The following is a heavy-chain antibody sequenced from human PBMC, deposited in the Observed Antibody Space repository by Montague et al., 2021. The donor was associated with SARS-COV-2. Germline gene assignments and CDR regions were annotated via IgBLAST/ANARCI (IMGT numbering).Heavy chain of an antibody. J-gene: IGHJ6*03. CDR3: VRVTHPRSAWPYYMDV. V-gene: IGHV4-39*01. CDR1: GFSLKTSGVG. Sequence: LVKPTQTLTLTCTFSGFSLKTSGVGVGWIRQPPGKGLEWIGSINNRGNTYNNPSLRSRVSISVDTSKNQFSLNVRSVTAADTGLFYCVRVTHPRSAWPYYMDVWGKGTTVTV. CDR2: INNRGNT. D-gene: IGHD4-11*01.